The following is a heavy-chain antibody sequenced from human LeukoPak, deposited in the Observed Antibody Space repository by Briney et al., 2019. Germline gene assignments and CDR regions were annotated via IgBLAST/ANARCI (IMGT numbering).Heavy chain of an antibody. CDR2: INPSGGST. V-gene: IGHV1-46*01. J-gene: IGHJ4*02. Sequence: GASVKVSCKASGYTLTSYYMHWVRQAPGQGLEWMGIINPSGGSTSYAQKFQGRVTMTRDTSTSTVYMELSSLRSEDTAVYYCARDGDRYCSSTSSYDFDYWGQGTLVTVSS. CDR3: ARDGDRYCSSTSSYDFDY. CDR1: GYTLTSYY. D-gene: IGHD2-2*01.